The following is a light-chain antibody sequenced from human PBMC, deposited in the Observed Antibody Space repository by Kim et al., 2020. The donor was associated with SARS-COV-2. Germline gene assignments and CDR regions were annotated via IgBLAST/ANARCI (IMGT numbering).Light chain of an antibody. CDR3: QAWDSSTGV. V-gene: IGLV3-1*01. Sequence: SYELTQPPSVSVSPGQTASFNCSGDKLGDRYASWYQQKPGQSPVLVVYQDVKRPSGIPERFSGSNSGNTATLTISGTQAMDEADYYCQAWDSSTGVFGGGTKLTVL. J-gene: IGLJ2*01. CDR1: KLGDRY. CDR2: QDV.